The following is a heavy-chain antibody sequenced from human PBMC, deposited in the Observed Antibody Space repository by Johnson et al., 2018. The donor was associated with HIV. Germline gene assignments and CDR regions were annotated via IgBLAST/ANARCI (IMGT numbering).Heavy chain of an antibody. V-gene: IGHV3-20*04. CDR1: GFTFSNAW. D-gene: IGHD4-11*01. CDR3: AKGWDPMTTVNTFAFDI. CDR2: INWNGGST. J-gene: IGHJ3*02. Sequence: VQLVESGGGLVKPGGSLRLSCAASGFTFSNAWMSWVRQAPGKGLEWVSGINWNGGSTGYADSVKGRFTISRDNSKNTLYLQMNTLRAEDAAVYYCAKGWDPMTTVNTFAFDIWGQGTMVT.